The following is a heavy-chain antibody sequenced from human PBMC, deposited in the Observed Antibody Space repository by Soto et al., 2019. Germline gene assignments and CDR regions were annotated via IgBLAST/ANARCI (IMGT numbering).Heavy chain of an antibody. J-gene: IGHJ5*01. CDR1: GFTFSSYS. Sequence: EVQLVESGGGLVKPGGSLRLSCAASGFTFSSYSMNWVRQAPGKGLEWVSSISSSSSYIYYADSLKGRFTISRDNAKNSLYLQMNRLRAEDTAVYYCARSPRDIVVVVAALDSWGQGTLVTVSS. D-gene: IGHD2-15*01. V-gene: IGHV3-21*01. CDR3: ARSPRDIVVVVAALDS. CDR2: ISSSSSYI.